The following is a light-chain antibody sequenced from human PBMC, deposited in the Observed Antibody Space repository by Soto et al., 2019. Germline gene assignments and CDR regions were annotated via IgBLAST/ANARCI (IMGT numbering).Light chain of an antibody. V-gene: IGKV1-5*03. CDR3: QKYNTHYT. Sequence: DIQMTQSPSSLSASVVDRVTITCRASQSISSCLTWYQQKPGKAPKLLIYAASSLQSVAPSRFSGRGSAKDFPTTINRQPHDYSATYYRQKYNTHYTFGQGTKVDIK. CDR2: AAS. CDR1: QSISSC. J-gene: IGKJ1*01.